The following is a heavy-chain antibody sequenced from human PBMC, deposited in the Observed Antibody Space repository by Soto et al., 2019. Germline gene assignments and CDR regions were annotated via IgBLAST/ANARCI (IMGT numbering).Heavy chain of an antibody. CDR1: GFTFSSYA. Sequence: GGSLRLSFSASGFTFSSYAMHWVRQAPGKGLEYVSAISSNGGSTYYADSVKGRFTISRDNSKNTLYLQMSSLRAEDTAVYYCVKDPYCSSTSCYRLAFDPWGQGTLVTVSS. CDR3: VKDPYCSSTSCYRLAFDP. J-gene: IGHJ5*02. CDR2: ISSNGGST. D-gene: IGHD2-2*02. V-gene: IGHV3-64D*08.